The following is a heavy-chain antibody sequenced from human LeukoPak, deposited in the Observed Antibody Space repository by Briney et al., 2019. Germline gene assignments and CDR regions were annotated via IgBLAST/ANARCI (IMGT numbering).Heavy chain of an antibody. CDR3: ARGRDSSGYFYGY. J-gene: IGHJ4*02. CDR1: GYTFTSYG. CDR2: ISAYNGNT. D-gene: IGHD3-22*01. V-gene: IGHV1-18*01. Sequence: ASVKVSCKASGYTFTSYGISWVRQAPGQGLEWMGWISAYNGNTNYAQKLQGRVTMTTDTSTSTACMELRSLRSDETAVYYCARGRDSSGYFYGYWGQGTLVTVSS.